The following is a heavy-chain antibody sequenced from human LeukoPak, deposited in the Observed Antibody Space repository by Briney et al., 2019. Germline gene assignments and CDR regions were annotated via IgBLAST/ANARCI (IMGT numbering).Heavy chain of an antibody. CDR3: VRDGGVSGYDLLDY. J-gene: IGHJ4*02. D-gene: IGHD5-12*01. CDR2: INQDGSEE. Sequence: GGSLRLSCAASGFTFSNYWMSWVRQAPGKGREWVAHINQDGSEEHYMDSVKARFIISRDNAKNSLSLQMDSLRAEDTAVYYCVRDGGVSGYDLLDYWGQGTLVTVSS. V-gene: IGHV3-7*01. CDR1: GFTFSNYW.